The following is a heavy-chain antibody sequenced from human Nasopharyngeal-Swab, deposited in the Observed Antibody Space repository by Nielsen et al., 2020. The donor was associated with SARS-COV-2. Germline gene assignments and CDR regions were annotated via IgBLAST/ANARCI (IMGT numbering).Heavy chain of an antibody. Sequence: GGSLRLSCAASGFTFTSYAMNWVRHAPGKGLEWVSGISGSGDNTYYADSIKGRFTISRDSSKNTLYLQMNSLRAEDSAVYYCAKDSGAGFCDGGSCFPTNHWGQGTLVTVSS. CDR1: GFTFTSYA. CDR3: AKDSGAGFCDGGSCFPTNH. D-gene: IGHD2-15*01. V-gene: IGHV3-23*01. J-gene: IGHJ5*02. CDR2: ISGSGDNT.